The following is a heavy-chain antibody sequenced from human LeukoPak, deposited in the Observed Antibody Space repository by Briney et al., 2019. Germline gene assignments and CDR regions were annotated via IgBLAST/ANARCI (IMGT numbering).Heavy chain of an antibody. CDR3: ARGRWIWGVGATTHYYYMDV. CDR2: IYHSGST. J-gene: IGHJ6*03. CDR1: GYSISSGYY. V-gene: IGHV4-38-2*02. Sequence: SETLSLTCTVSGYSISSGYYWGWIRQPPGKGLEWIGSIYHSGSTNYNPSLKSRVTISVDTSKNQFSLKLSSVTAADTAVYYCARGRWIWGVGATTHYYYMDVWGKGTTVTVSS. D-gene: IGHD1-26*01.